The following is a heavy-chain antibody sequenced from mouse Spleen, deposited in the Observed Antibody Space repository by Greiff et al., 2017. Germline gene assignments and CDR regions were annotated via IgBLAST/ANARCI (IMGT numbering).Heavy chain of an antibody. Sequence: QVQLQQPGAELVKPGASVKLSCKASGYTFTSYWMHWVKQRPGQGLEWIGAIDTSDSYTSYNQKFKGKATLTVDESSSTAYMQLSSLTSEDSAVYYCATPKLRPYAMDYWGQGTSVTVSS. CDR2: IDTSDSYT. D-gene: IGHD1-1*01. J-gene: IGHJ4*01. V-gene: IGHV1-69*02. CDR1: GYTFTSYW. CDR3: ATPKLRPYAMDY.